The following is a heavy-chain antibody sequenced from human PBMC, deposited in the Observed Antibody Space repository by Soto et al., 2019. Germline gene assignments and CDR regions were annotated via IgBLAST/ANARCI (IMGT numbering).Heavy chain of an antibody. CDR2: IKSKANGETT. V-gene: IGHV3-15*07. J-gene: IGHJ4*02. Sequence: GGSLRLSCAASGFTFSNAWMNWVRQAHGKGLEWVGRIKSKANGETTDYAAPVKGRFTISRDDSKDTVYLQMNSLKTEDTAVYFCTTEGLRYYWGQGTLVTVSS. D-gene: IGHD2-15*01. CDR3: TTEGLRYY. CDR1: GFTFSNAW.